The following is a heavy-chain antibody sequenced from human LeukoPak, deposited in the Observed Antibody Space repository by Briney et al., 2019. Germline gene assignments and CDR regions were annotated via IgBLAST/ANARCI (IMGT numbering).Heavy chain of an antibody. V-gene: IGHV3-53*01. CDR3: ARHSYGDYDRWFDP. D-gene: IGHD4-17*01. CDR2: IYSGGST. J-gene: IGHJ5*02. Sequence: GGSLRLSCAASGFTVSSNYMSWVRQAPGKGLEWVSVIYSGGSTYYADSVKGRFTISRDNSKNTLYLQMNSLRAEDTAVYYCARHSYGDYDRWFDPWGQGTLVTVSS. CDR1: GFTVSSNY.